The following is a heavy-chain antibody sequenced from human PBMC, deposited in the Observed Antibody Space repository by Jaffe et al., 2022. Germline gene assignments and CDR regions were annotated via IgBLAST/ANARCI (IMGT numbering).Heavy chain of an antibody. V-gene: IGHV4-4*02. CDR3: ARNLKVGYGGNSFYFDY. Sequence: QVQLQESGPGLVKPSGTLSLTCAVSGGSISSSNWWSWIRQPPGKGLEWIGEIYHSGSTNYNPSLKSRVTISVDKSKNQFSLKLSSVTAADTAVYYCARNLKVGYGGNSFYFDYWGQGTLVTVSS. J-gene: IGHJ4*02. CDR1: GGSISSSNW. D-gene: IGHD4-17*01. CDR2: IYHSGST.